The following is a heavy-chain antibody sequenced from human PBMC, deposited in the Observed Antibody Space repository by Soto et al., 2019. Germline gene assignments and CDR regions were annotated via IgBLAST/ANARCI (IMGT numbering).Heavy chain of an antibody. J-gene: IGHJ4*02. V-gene: IGHV3-72*01. Sequence: EVQLVESGGDLVQPGGSLRLSCVASGFTFSDHYMDWVRQAPGKGLEWVGLIRNKARSYTTEYAASARGRFTISRDDSKNSLYLQMNTLKTEDTAVYYCIDDGSSAFDSWGQGTLVTVSS. CDR3: IDDGSSAFDS. CDR1: GFTFSDHY. D-gene: IGHD1-26*01. CDR2: IRNKARSYTT.